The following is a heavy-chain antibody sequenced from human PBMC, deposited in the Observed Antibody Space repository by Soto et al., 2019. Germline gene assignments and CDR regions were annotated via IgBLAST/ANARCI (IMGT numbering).Heavy chain of an antibody. CDR2: IVVGSGNT. J-gene: IGHJ6*02. CDR3: AAGQATTRDYYYGMDV. V-gene: IGHV1-58*01. CDR1: GFTFTSSA. D-gene: IGHD5-12*01. Sequence: SVKVSCKASGFTFTSSAVQWVRQARGQRLEWIGWIVVGSGNTNYAQKFQERVTITRDMSTSTAYMELSSLRSEDTAVYYCAAGQATTRDYYYGMDVWGQGTTVTV.